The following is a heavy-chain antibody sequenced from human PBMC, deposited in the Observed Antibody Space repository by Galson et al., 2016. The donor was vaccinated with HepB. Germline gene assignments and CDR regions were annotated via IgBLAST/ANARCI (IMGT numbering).Heavy chain of an antibody. J-gene: IGHJ5*02. CDR3: ARVGALSNSGYFT. D-gene: IGHD3-22*01. V-gene: IGHV1-8*01. CDR2: MNPNNGDA. CDR1: GYTFTSYD. Sequence: SVKVSCKASGYTFTSYDINWVRQATGQGPEWVGWMNPNNGDAGYAQKFQGRVSMTRDTSISTAYMELRSLKSEDTAVYYCARVGALSNSGYFTWGQGTLVTVSS.